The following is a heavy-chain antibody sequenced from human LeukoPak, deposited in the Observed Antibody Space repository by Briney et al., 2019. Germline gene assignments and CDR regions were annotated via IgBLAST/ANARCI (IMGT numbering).Heavy chain of an antibody. CDR1: GFTFSSYG. D-gene: IGHD6-19*01. Sequence: GRSLRLSCAASGFTFSSYGMHWVRQAPGTGLEWVAVIWYDGSSKYYENSVKGRFTISRDNSKHTLYLQMNSLRAEDTAVYYCAREDSRYSTGWYVVDWGQGTLVTVSS. CDR3: AREDSRYSTGWYVVD. CDR2: IWYDGSSK. V-gene: IGHV3-33*01. J-gene: IGHJ4*02.